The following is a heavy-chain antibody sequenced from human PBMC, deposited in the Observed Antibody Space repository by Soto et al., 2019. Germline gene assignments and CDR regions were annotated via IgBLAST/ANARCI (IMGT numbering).Heavy chain of an antibody. D-gene: IGHD5-18*01. V-gene: IGHV1-18*01. Sequence: ASVKVSCKASGYTFTSYGISWVRQAPGQGLEWMGWISAYNGNTNYAQKLQGRVTMTTDTSTSTAYMELRSLRSDDTAVYYCARLQNNSGYSYGLQYNWFDPWGQGTLVTVSS. CDR2: ISAYNGNT. CDR3: ARLQNNSGYSYGLQYNWFDP. CDR1: GYTFTSYG. J-gene: IGHJ5*02.